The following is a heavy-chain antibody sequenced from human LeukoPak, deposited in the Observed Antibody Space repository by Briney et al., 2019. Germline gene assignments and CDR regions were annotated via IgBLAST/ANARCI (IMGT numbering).Heavy chain of an antibody. CDR1: GYPFDNFG. V-gene: IGHV1-18*01. CDR2: ISAYNGNT. Sequence: ASVKVSCKASGYPFDNFGLTWVRQAPGQGLEGMGGISAYNGNTHYAQKFPGRLTMTTDTSTTTAYLELRSLKSDDTAVYYCARDRLGGDLTGESLYWGQGTLVTVSS. D-gene: IGHD4-17*01. CDR3: ARDRLGGDLTGESLY. J-gene: IGHJ4*02.